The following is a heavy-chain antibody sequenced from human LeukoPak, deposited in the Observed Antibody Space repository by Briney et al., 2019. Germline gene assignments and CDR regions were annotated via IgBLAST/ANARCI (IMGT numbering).Heavy chain of an antibody. V-gene: IGHV3-11*01. CDR3: ARRAAAGRCLDY. Sequence: PGGSLRLSCAVSGFTFSDYYMSWIRQAPGKGLEWVSYISSGGSTISHADSVKGRFTISRDNAENSLYLQMNGLRAEDTAVYYCARRAAAGRCLDYWGQGTLVTVSS. J-gene: IGHJ4*02. CDR2: ISSGGSTI. CDR1: GFTFSDYY. D-gene: IGHD6-13*01.